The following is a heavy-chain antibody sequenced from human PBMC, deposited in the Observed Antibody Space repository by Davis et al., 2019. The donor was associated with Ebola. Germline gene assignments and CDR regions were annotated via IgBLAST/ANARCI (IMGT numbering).Heavy chain of an antibody. CDR1: GYTFTNYW. D-gene: IGHD3-3*01. J-gene: IGHJ4*02. Sequence: GESLKISCKGSGYTFTNYWIGWVRQMPGKGQEWMGIIYPGDSDTRYSPSFQGQVTISADKSISTAYLQWSSLKASDTAMYYCARARFLDFDYWGQGTLVTVSS. V-gene: IGHV5-51*01. CDR2: IYPGDSDT. CDR3: ARARFLDFDY.